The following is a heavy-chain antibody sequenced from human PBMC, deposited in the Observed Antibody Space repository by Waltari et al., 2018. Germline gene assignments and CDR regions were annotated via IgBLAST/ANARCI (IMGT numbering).Heavy chain of an antibody. CDR3: AGGPQSGASSAWYGWFDP. J-gene: IGHJ5*02. CDR2: INSEGSNT. Sequence: EVQLVESGGNLVQPGGSRRLSCAASGSTLPRHWIHGVRQAPGTGLVWVSRINSEGSNTRYADSVKGRFTISRDNAKNTLYLEMNSLRAEDTAVYFCAGGPQSGASSAWYGWFDPWGQGTLVTVSS. CDR1: GSTLPRHW. D-gene: IGHD6-13*01. V-gene: IGHV3-74*01.